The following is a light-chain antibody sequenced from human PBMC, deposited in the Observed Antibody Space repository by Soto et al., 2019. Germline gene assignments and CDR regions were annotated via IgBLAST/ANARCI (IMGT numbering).Light chain of an antibody. CDR2: GAS. CDR3: QHYGTTRWT. V-gene: IGKV3-20*01. CDR1: ETFCSGC. Sequence: ETVLTQSPATLSLSPGERVTLSCRASETFCSGCLAWYQQKPGQSPRLLIYGASSRATGIPDRFSGSGSGTDFTLTISRLEPEDFAVYYCQHYGTTRWTFGPGTKVGIK. J-gene: IGKJ1*01.